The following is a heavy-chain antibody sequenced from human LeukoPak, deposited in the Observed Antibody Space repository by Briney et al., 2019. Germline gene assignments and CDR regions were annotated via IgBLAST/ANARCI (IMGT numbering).Heavy chain of an antibody. D-gene: IGHD3-16*01. CDR2: IYYSGST. Sequence: PSETLSLTCTVSGGSISSSSYYWGWIRQPPGKGLEWIGSIYYSGSTYYNPSLKSRVTISVDTSKNQFSLKLSSVTAADTAVYYCARSPSYDYAPGWFDPWGQGTLVTVSS. CDR3: ARSPSYDYAPGWFDP. V-gene: IGHV4-39*01. J-gene: IGHJ5*02. CDR1: GGSISSSSYY.